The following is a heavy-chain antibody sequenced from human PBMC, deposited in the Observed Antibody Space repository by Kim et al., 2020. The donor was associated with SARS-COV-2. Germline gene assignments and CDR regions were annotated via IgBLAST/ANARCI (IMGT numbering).Heavy chain of an antibody. CDR2: ISCSSSYT. Sequence: GGSLRLSCAASGFTFSDYYMSWIRQAPGKGLEWVSYISCSSSYTNYADSVKGRFTISRDNAKNSLYLQMNSLRAEDTAVYYCAREYSSSGAFDICGQRTMVTVSS. J-gene: IGHJ3*02. D-gene: IGHD6-6*01. V-gene: IGHV3-11*05. CDR3: AREYSSSGAFDI. CDR1: GFTFSDYY.